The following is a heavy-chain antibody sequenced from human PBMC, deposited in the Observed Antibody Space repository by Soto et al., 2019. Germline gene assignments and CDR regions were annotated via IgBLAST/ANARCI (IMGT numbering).Heavy chain of an antibody. CDR3: AGSRRWYCSGGSCYFIY. V-gene: IGHV4-39*01. CDR1: GGSISSSSYY. J-gene: IGHJ4*02. CDR2: IYYSGST. Sequence: SETLSLTCTVSGGSISSSSYYWGWIRQPPGKGLEWIGSIYYSGSTYYNTSLKSRVTISVDTSKNQFSLKLSSVTAADTAVYFCAGSRRWYCSGGSCYFIYWGQGTLVTVSS. D-gene: IGHD2-15*01.